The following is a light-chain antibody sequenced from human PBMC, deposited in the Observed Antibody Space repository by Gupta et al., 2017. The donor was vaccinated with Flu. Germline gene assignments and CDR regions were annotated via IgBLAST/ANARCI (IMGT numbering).Light chain of an antibody. J-gene: IGKJ4*01. CDR3: QQYSGSPPIT. Sequence: ATLSCRSSQSVSSSYFARYQQKTGQAARLLLFGESNRATGISDRFSGSGSGTDFSLSISRLEPEDSAVYYCQQYSGSPPITFGGGTKVEIK. V-gene: IGKV3-20*01. CDR1: QSVSSSY. CDR2: GES.